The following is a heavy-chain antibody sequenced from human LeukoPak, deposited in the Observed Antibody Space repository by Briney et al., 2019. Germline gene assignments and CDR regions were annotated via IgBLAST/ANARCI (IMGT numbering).Heavy chain of an antibody. CDR1: GGSISSSSYY. CDR3: ATRTSGHSPFDP. Sequence: SPSETLSLTCTVSGGSISSSSYYWGWIRQPPGKGLEWIGSIYYSGSTYYNPSLKSRVTLSVDTSKNQFSLKLSSVTAADTAVYYCATRTSGHSPFDPWGQGTLVTVSS. J-gene: IGHJ5*02. CDR2: IYYSGST. D-gene: IGHD1-1*01. V-gene: IGHV4-39*07.